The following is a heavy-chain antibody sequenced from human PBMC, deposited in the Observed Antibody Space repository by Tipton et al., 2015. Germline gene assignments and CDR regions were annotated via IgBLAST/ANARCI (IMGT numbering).Heavy chain of an antibody. CDR3: ARVGYYYGSGSYYHYYYYYGMDV. Sequence: LVKPSETLSLTCTVSGGSISSYYWSWIRQPPGKGLEWIGYIYYSGSTNYNPSLKSRVTISVDTSKNQFSLKLSSVTAADTAVYYCARVGYYYGSGSYYHYYYYYGMDVWGQGTTVTVSS. CDR2: IYYSGST. V-gene: IGHV4-59*01. D-gene: IGHD3-10*01. J-gene: IGHJ6*02. CDR1: GGSISSYY.